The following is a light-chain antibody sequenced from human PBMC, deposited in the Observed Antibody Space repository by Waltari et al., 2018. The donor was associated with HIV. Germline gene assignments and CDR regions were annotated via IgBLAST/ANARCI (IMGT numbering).Light chain of an antibody. J-gene: IGLJ3*02. Sequence: ARLTQPPPVSKGVGQTATVTCSGNNYNVWGDGGKWLLHVPVLSPKPLSLRNNDRPSGVSVRFSASRSGVTSSLTISNLQPEDEADYYCSAWDKSLGTLLFGGGTRLTVL. CDR3: SAWDKSLGTLL. V-gene: IGLV10-54*01. CDR2: RNN. CDR1: NYNVWGDG.